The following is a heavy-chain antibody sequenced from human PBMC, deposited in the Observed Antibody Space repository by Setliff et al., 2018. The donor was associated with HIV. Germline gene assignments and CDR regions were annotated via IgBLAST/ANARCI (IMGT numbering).Heavy chain of an antibody. V-gene: IGHV1-3*01. CDR1: GYTFTSYA. CDR2: INAGNGNT. Sequence: GASVKVSCKASGYTFTSYAMHWVRQAPGQRLEWMGWINAGNGNTKYSQKFQGRVTMTTDTATSTAYMEVRSLRSDDTAVYYCARTEYGGNSGGNYFDYWGQGSLVTVSS. D-gene: IGHD2-21*02. CDR3: ARTEYGGNSGGNYFDY. J-gene: IGHJ4*02.